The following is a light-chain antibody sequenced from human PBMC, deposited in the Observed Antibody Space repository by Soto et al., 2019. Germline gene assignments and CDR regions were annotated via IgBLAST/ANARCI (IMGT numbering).Light chain of an antibody. CDR1: GSDVGGYNY. Sequence: QSCLTQPASVSGSPGQSITISCTGTGSDVGGYNYFSWYQQHPGKAPKLMIYEVSYRPSGASNRFSGSKSGNTASLTVSGLQAEDEANYYCSLYTSSSCYVIGTGSKVTVL. CDR3: SLYTSSSCYV. J-gene: IGLJ1*01. V-gene: IGLV2-14*01. CDR2: EVS.